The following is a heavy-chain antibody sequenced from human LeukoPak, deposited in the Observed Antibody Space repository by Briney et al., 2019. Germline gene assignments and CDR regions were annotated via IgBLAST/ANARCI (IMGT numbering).Heavy chain of an antibody. V-gene: IGHV3-21*01. J-gene: IGHJ4*02. CDR2: IGPTGTDR. Sequence: GGSLRLSCAASGFTFSSCGFNWVRQAPGKGLEWVSSIGPTGTDRYYADSVRGRFTISSDNAKNSMYLQMDSLRDEDTAVYYCATETIGRHYDYWGQGTLLTVSS. D-gene: IGHD1-14*01. CDR3: ATETIGRHYDY. CDR1: GFTFSSCG.